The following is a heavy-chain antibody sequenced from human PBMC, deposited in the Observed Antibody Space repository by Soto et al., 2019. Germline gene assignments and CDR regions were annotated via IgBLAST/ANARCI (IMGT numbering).Heavy chain of an antibody. V-gene: IGHV1-69*12. CDR1: GGTFSSYA. J-gene: IGHJ2*01. CDR3: AQAPGSAVAGPGRFDL. CDR2: IIPIFGTA. Sequence: QVQLVQSGAEVKRPGSSVKVSCKASGGTFSSYAISWVRQAPGQGLEWMGGIIPIFGTANYAQKFQGRVTITADESRRTSYVEVSSLRSEDTAVYYCAQAPGSAVAGPGRFDLWGRGTLVTVSS. D-gene: IGHD6-19*01.